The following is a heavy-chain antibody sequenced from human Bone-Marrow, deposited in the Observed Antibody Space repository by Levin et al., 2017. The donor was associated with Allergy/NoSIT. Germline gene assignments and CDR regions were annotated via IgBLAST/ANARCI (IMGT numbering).Heavy chain of an antibody. V-gene: IGHV1-8*01. D-gene: IGHD2-15*01. CDR2: INPNSGNT. CDR3: ARGDCYSGSCYGPDWFDP. Sequence: GASVKVSCKTSGYTFTSYHVYWVRQAPGQGLEWMGYINPNSGNTGYAQKFQGRVTVTRNSSITTAYMELSGLRSEDTAMYYCARGDCYSGSCYGPDWFDPWGQGTQVTVSS. J-gene: IGHJ5*02. CDR1: GYTFTSYH.